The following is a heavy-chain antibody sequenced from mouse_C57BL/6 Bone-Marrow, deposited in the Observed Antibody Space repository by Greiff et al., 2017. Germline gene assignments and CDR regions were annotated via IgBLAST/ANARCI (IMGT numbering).Heavy chain of an antibody. CDR3: APLPRYACYAMDY. J-gene: IGHJ4*01. Sequence: EVQLQQSGPVLVKPGASVKMSCKASGYTFTDYYMNWVKQSHGKSLEWIGVINPYNGGTSYNQKFKGKATLTVDKSSSTAYMELNSLTSEDSAVYYCAPLPRYACYAMDYWGQGTSVTVSS. D-gene: IGHD2-14*01. V-gene: IGHV1-19*01. CDR2: INPYNGGT. CDR1: GYTFTDYY.